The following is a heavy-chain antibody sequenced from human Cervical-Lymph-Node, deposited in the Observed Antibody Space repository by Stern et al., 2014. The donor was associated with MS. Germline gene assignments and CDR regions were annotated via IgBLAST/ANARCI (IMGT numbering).Heavy chain of an antibody. D-gene: IGHD6-6*01. CDR3: ARPPPRRSSSDPNFGLDV. CDR2: IYPGDSDT. J-gene: IGHJ6*02. CDR1: GYTFSKNW. Sequence: EVHLVESGAEVKKPRDSLKISCKGSGYTFSKNWIAWVRQMPGKGLEWMGIIYPGDSDTRYSPSFQGQVTMSADKSINTASLQWNSLKASDPAIYYCARPPPRRSSSDPNFGLDVWGQGTTVTVSS. V-gene: IGHV5-51*03.